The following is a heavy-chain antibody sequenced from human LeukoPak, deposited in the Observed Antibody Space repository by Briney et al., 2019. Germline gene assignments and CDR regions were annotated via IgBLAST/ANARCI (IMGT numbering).Heavy chain of an antibody. CDR3: AKDFSSYNWFDP. CDR1: GFTFSSYG. Sequence: PGGSLRLSCAASGFTFSSYGMHWVRQAPGKGLEWVAVISYDGSNKYYADSVKGRFTISRDNSKNTLYLQMNSLRAEDTAVYYCAKDFSSYNWFDPRGQGTLVTVSS. CDR2: ISYDGSNK. D-gene: IGHD6-13*01. V-gene: IGHV3-30*18. J-gene: IGHJ5*02.